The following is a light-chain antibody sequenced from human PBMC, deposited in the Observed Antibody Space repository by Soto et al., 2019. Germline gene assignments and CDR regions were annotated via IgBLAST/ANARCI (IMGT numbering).Light chain of an antibody. CDR1: SDNIGSYNL. V-gene: IGLV2-23*01. Sequence: QSALTQPASVSGSLGQSTTISCIGSSDNIGSYNLVSWYQQKPGKTPKIIIFEGSKRPSRVSNRFSGSRSGNTASLTISGLQAEDEADYYCCSFAGTGTQDVFGTGTKVTVL. J-gene: IGLJ1*01. CDR2: EGS. CDR3: CSFAGTGTQDV.